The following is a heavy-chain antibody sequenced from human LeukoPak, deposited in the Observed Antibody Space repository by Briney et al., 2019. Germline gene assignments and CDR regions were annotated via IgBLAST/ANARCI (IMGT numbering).Heavy chain of an antibody. CDR1: GFTFKNYA. CDR2: ISGTAGTT. V-gene: IGHV3-23*01. CDR3: AKNVGFCGGDCYPFDALDL. D-gene: IGHD2-21*02. Sequence: GGSLRLSCKGSGFTFKNYAMSWFRQAPGKRLEWVSAISGTAGTTYYADSVRGRFTISRDNSENTLYLQLITLRAEDTATYYCAKNVGFCGGDCYPFDALDLWGQGTMVTISS. J-gene: IGHJ3*01.